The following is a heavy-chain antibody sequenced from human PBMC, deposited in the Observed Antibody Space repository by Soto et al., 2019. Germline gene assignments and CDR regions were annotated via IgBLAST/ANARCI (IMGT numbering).Heavy chain of an antibody. CDR1: GDTFKNCV. Sequence: QVQVVQSGVEVRRPGSSVKVSCKASGDTFKNCVISWVRQAPGQDLQWMGGIIPLFGTTDFAQRFQGRLTITTYESTTTAYMELSRLRSEDTATYYCAAELGFGKLSVVWGQGTTVIVSS. V-gene: IGHV1-69*01. J-gene: IGHJ6*02. CDR3: AAELGFGKLSVV. D-gene: IGHD3-10*01. CDR2: IIPLFGTT.